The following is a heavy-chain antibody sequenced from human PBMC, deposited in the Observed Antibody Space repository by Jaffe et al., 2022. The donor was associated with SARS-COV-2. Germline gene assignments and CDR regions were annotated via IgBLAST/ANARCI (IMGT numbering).Heavy chain of an antibody. V-gene: IGHV3-30*04. J-gene: IGHJ4*02. CDR1: GFTFSSYA. CDR2: ISYDGSNK. Sequence: QVQLVESGGGVVQPGRSLRLSCAASGFTFSSYAMHWVRQAPGKGLEWVAVISYDGSNKYYADSVKGRFTISRDNSKNTLYLQMNSLRAEDTAVYYCAREGVPAAFDYWGQGTLVTVSS. D-gene: IGHD2-2*01. CDR3: AREGVPAAFDY.